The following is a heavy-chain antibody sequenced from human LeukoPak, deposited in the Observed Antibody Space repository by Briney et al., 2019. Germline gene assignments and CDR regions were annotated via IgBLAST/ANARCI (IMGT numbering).Heavy chain of an antibody. CDR2: ITGSADTT. CDR1: GFTFSTYA. CDR3: AGGFYYYYMDV. V-gene: IGHV3-23*01. J-gene: IGHJ6*03. Sequence: GGSLRLSCAASGFTFSTYAMTWVRQARGKGLEWISGITGSADTTYYADSLKGRFTISRDNARNTLYLQLNSLRADDTAVYYCAGGFYYYYMDVWGKGTTVTVSS. D-gene: IGHD3-16*01.